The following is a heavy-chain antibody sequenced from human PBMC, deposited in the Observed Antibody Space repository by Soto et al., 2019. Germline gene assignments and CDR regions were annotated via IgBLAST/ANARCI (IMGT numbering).Heavy chain of an antibody. CDR2: IYYSGST. CDR3: ARDRGIAAAGTAY. CDR1: GGSISSYY. D-gene: IGHD6-13*01. V-gene: IGHV4-59*01. J-gene: IGHJ4*02. Sequence: QVQLQESGPGLVKPSETLSLTCTVSGGSISSYYWSWIRQPPGKGLEWIGYIYYSGSTNYNPSLKRQLAVSVDPSKSRFSLKLSSVTAADTAVYYWARDRGIAAAGTAYWGQGTLVTVSS.